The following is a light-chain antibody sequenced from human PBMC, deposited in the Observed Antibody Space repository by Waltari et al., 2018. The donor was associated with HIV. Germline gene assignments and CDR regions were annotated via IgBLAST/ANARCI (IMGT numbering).Light chain of an antibody. Sequence: GDRVTITCRASQSVSQWLAWYQQRPGEAPKLLISKASSLESGAPSRFSGTGSGTEFTLTISSLQPEDFATYYCQQYSAYELSFGGGTKVEIK. J-gene: IGKJ4*01. V-gene: IGKV1-5*03. CDR1: QSVSQW. CDR2: KAS. CDR3: QQYSAYELS.